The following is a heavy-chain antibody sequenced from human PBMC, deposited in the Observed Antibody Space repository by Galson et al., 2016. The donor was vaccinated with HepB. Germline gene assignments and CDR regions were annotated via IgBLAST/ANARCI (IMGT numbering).Heavy chain of an antibody. CDR3: TKGENFYANGGYTAAFDP. V-gene: IGHV3-66*01. CDR1: GFSVTSKN. Sequence: SLRLSCAASGFSVTSKNMHWVRQAPGKGLEWLSSLYRVDSSYYADAVKGRFTIARDNSQNMVLLQMTGLRAEDTAIYYCTKGENFYANGGYTAAFDPWGRGTLVTVSS. J-gene: IGHJ5*02. D-gene: IGHD2-15*01. CDR2: LYRVDSS.